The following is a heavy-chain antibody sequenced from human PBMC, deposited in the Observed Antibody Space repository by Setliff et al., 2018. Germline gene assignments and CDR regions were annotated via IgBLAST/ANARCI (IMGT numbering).Heavy chain of an antibody. CDR1: GFTFSTYR. CDR2: IWDDGGNK. J-gene: IGHJ4*02. Sequence: GSLRLSCAASGFTFSTYRMHWVRQAPGKGLEWVAVIWDDGGNKYHADSVKGRFTISRDNAKNTLYLQMNSLRAEDTAVYYCARGNSGGDYWGQGTLVTVSS. D-gene: IGHD6-25*01. V-gene: IGHV3-33*08. CDR3: ARGNSGGDY.